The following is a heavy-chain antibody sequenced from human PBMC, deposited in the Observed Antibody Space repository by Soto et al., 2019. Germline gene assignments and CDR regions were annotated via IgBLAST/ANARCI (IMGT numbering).Heavy chain of an antibody. CDR1: GYTFTSYD. V-gene: IGHV1-8*01. CDR3: ARTDYDFWSGYREDYNWFDP. D-gene: IGHD3-3*01. CDR2: MNPNSGNT. J-gene: IGHJ5*02. Sequence: ASVKVSCKASGYTFTSYDINWVRQATGQGLEWMGWMNPNSGNTGYAQKFQGRVTMTRNTSISTAYMELSSLRSEDTAVYYCARTDYDFWSGYREDYNWFDPWGQGTLVTVSS.